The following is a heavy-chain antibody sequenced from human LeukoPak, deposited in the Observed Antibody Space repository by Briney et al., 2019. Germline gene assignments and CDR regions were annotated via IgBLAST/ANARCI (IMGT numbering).Heavy chain of an antibody. D-gene: IGHD6-13*01. CDR1: GFTVSSNY. V-gene: IGHV3-66*01. CDR3: ARGGPAAGRFDY. CDR2: IYSGGST. J-gene: IGHJ4*02. Sequence: QPGGSLRPSCAASGFTVSSNYMSWVRQAPGKGLEWVSVIYSGGSTYYADSVKGRFTISRDNSKNTLYLQMNSLRAEDTAVYYCARGGPAAGRFDYWGQGTLVTVSS.